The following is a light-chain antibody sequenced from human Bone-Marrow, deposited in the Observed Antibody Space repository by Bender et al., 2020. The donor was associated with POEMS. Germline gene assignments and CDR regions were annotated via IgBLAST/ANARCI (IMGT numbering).Light chain of an antibody. CDR1: SSNFGNNA. CDR3: SSWDDSLNGWV. J-gene: IGLJ3*02. Sequence: QSVLTQPPSASGTPGQSVTISCSGTSSNFGNNAANWYQHVPGTAPKLLIYSNNQRPSGVPGRFSASTSGTSASLAISGLHSGEEADYYCSSWDDSLNGWVFGGGTKLTVL. CDR2: SNN. V-gene: IGLV1-44*01.